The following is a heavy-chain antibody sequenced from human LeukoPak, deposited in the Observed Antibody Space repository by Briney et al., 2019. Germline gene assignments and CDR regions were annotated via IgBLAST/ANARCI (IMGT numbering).Heavy chain of an antibody. D-gene: IGHD3-22*01. CDR1: GGSLSSYH. J-gene: IGHJ4*02. Sequence: SETPSLTCTVSGGSLSSYHWSWIRQPPGKGLEWIGQIHYSGNTYQNPSLQSRVTLSVDTSKNQFSLKLNSVTAADTAVYYCARFNPPNYYDSSGSVDYWGQGTLVTVSS. CDR3: ARFNPPNYYDSSGSVDY. CDR2: IHYSGNT. V-gene: IGHV4-59*08.